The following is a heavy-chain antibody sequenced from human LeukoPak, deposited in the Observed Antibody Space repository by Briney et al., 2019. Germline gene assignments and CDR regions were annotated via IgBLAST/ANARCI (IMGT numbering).Heavy chain of an antibody. Sequence: GGSLRLSCAASGFTFSSYWMHWVRQAPGKGLVWVSRINSDGSSTSYADSVKGRFTISRDNAKNTLYLQMNSLRAEDTAVYYCARNTYYYDSSGYYGNAFDIWGQGTMVTVSS. J-gene: IGHJ3*02. V-gene: IGHV3-74*01. CDR3: ARNTYYYDSSGYYGNAFDI. CDR1: GFTFSSYW. D-gene: IGHD3-22*01. CDR2: INSDGSST.